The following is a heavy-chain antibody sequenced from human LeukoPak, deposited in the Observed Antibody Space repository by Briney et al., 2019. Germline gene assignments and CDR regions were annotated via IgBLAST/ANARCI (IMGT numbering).Heavy chain of an antibody. D-gene: IGHD2-2*01. V-gene: IGHV3-9*01. J-gene: IGHJ4*02. CDR2: ISWNSGSM. CDR3: TKGNQLQRESSFDY. CDR1: GFTFDDYA. Sequence: GGSLRLSCAASGFTFDDYAMHWVRQAPGKGLEWVSGISWNSGSMGYVDSVKGRFTTSRDNAKNFLYLQMNSLRAEDTALYYCTKGNQLQRESSFDYWGQGTLVTVSS.